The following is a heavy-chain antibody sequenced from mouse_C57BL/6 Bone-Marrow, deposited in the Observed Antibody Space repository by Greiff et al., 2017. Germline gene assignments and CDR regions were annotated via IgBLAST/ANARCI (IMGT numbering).Heavy chain of an antibody. D-gene: IGHD1-1*01. CDR3: AIYYYGSSYAMDY. Sequence: VHLVESGPGLVAPSQSLSITCTVSGFSLTSYGVDWVRQPPGKGLEWLGVIWGGGSTNYNSALMSRLSISKDKSKSQVCLKMNSLQTDDTAMYYGAIYYYGSSYAMDYWGQGTSVTVSA. CDR2: IWGGGST. CDR1: GFSLTSYG. J-gene: IGHJ4*01. V-gene: IGHV2-9*01.